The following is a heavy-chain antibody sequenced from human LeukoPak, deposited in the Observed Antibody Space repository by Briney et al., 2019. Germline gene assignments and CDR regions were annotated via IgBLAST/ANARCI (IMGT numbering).Heavy chain of an antibody. V-gene: IGHV1-18*04. CDR1: GYTFTSYG. CDR3: ARDRDGDSPPFDY. J-gene: IGHJ4*02. Sequence: GASVKVSCKASGYTFTSYGISWVRRAPGQGLEWMGWISAYSGNTNYAQKLQGRVGMTTDTSTTTAYMELRSLRSDDTALYYCARDRDGDSPPFDYWGQGTLVTVSS. CDR2: ISAYSGNT. D-gene: IGHD4-17*01.